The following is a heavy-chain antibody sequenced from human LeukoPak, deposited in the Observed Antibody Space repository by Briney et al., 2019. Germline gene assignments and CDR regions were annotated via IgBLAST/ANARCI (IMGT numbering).Heavy chain of an antibody. V-gene: IGHV4-4*09. D-gene: IGHD2-2*01. CDR2: IYTSGST. J-gene: IGHJ3*02. CDR3: AIQKCTSASCLTKNAFDI. CDR1: GSISGYY. Sequence: SETLSLTCTVSGSISGYYWSWIRQPPGKGLEWIGYIYTSGSTNYNPSLESRVIISVDTFKKQVSLNLSSVTAADTAVYYCAIQKCTSASCLTKNAFDIWGQGTMVTVSS.